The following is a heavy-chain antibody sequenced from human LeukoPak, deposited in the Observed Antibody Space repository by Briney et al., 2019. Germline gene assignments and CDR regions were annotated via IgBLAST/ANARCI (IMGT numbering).Heavy chain of an antibody. D-gene: IGHD6-6*01. CDR2: ISYDGSNK. V-gene: IGHV3-30*18. J-gene: IGHJ4*02. CDR3: AKDPEYSSSTPGGYFDY. Sequence: GGSLRLSCVASGFTFSSYGMHWVRQAPGKGLEWVAVISYDGSNKYYADSVKGRFTISRDNSKNTLYLQMNSLRAEDTAVYYCAKDPEYSSSTPGGYFDYWGQGTLVTVSS. CDR1: GFTFSSYG.